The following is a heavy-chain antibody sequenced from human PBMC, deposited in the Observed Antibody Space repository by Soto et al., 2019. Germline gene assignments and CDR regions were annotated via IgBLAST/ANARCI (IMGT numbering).Heavy chain of an antibody. CDR1: GGSISSYY. J-gene: IGHJ6*02. CDR3: AREKVESSAAGRAPYYYYGMDV. D-gene: IGHD6-13*01. V-gene: IGHV4-59*01. Sequence: SETLSLTCTVSGGSISSYYWSWIRQPPGKGLEWIGYIYYSGSTNYNPSLKSRVTISVDTSKNQFSLKLSSVTAADTAVYYCAREKVESSAAGRAPYYYYGMDVWGQGTTVTVSS. CDR2: IYYSGST.